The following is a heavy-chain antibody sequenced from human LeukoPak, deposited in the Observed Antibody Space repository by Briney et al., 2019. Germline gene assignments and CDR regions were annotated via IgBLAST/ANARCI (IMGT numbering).Heavy chain of an antibody. CDR2: MNPNSGNT. CDR1: GYTFTSYD. D-gene: IGHD3-16*01. Sequence: GASVKVSCKASGYTFTSYDINWVRQATGQGLEWMGWMNPNSGNTGYAQKFQGRVTITRNTSISTAYMELSSLRSEDTAVYYRARWWRSAHNFDPWGQGTLVTVSS. CDR3: ARWWRSAHNFDP. V-gene: IGHV1-8*03. J-gene: IGHJ5*02.